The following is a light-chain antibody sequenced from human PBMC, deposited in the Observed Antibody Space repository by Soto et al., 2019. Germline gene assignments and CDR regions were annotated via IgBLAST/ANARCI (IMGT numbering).Light chain of an antibody. J-gene: IGKJ1*01. CDR3: QLLRT. Sequence: DIQMTQSPSTLSASVGDRVTITCRASQSISTWLAWYQQKPGKAPKLLIYQASTLQSGVPSRFSGSGTGTEFTLTINNLQPDDVANYYCQLLRTFGQGTKVEIK. CDR1: QSISTW. CDR2: QAS. V-gene: IGKV1-5*03.